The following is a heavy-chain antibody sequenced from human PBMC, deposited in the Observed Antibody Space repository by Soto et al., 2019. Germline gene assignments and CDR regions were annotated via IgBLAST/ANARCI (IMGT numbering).Heavy chain of an antibody. CDR2: IYYTGST. Sequence: SETLSLTCTVSGGSVSSGSYYWSWIRQPPGKGLEWIGYIYYTGSTNYNPSLKSRVTMSVDTSKKQFSLKLRSVTAADTAVYYCVRDGTKTLRDWFDPWGQGISVTVSS. CDR3: VRDGTKTLRDWFDP. J-gene: IGHJ5*02. CDR1: GGSVSSGSYY. V-gene: IGHV4-61*01. D-gene: IGHD1-1*01.